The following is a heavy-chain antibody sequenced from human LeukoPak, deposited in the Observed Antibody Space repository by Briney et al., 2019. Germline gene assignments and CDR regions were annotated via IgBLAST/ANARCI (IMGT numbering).Heavy chain of an antibody. CDR2: INEDGRDK. CDR3: VSRTRSPRFDN. V-gene: IGHV3-7*01. CDR1: GFTFSAYW. Sequence: PGGSLRLSCAASGFTFSAYWMSWVRQAPGKGLEGLANINEDGRDKQYVDSVKGRFAISRDNAKTTLYLQMNSLISEDTAVYYCVSRTRSPRFDNWGEGTLVTVSS. J-gene: IGHJ4*02.